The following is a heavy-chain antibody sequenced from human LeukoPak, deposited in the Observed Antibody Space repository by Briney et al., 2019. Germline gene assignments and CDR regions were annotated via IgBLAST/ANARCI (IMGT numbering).Heavy chain of an antibody. V-gene: IGHV4-59*12. CDR3: ARDLEVYGDPGGYFDL. Sequence: SETLSLTCTVSGGSISGDYWSWIRQPPGKGLEWIGYIYYTGHTHYTHSLKSRVTMSMDTSKNQFSLRLNSVTAADTAVYYCARDLEVYGDPGGYFDLWGRGTLVTVSS. D-gene: IGHD4-17*01. CDR2: IYYTGHT. J-gene: IGHJ2*01. CDR1: GGSISGDY.